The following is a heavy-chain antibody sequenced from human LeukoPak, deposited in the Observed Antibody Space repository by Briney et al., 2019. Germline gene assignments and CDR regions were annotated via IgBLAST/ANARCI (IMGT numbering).Heavy chain of an antibody. CDR2: IKQDGSEK. V-gene: IGHV3-7*01. J-gene: IGHJ4*02. CDR3: ARDGGSGWPSSDY. Sequence: GGSLRLSCAASGFTFSSYWMSWVRQAPGKGLEWVANIKQDGSEKYYVDSVKGRFTISRDNAKNSLYLQMNSLRAEDTAVYYCARDGGSGWPSSDYWGQGTLVTVSS. D-gene: IGHD6-19*01. CDR1: GFTFSSYW.